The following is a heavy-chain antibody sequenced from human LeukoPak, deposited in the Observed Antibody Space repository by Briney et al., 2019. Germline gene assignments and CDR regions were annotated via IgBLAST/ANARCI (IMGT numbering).Heavy chain of an antibody. D-gene: IGHD6-19*01. CDR1: EFTFSNYW. Sequence: GGSLRLSCAASEFTFSNYWMSWVRQAPGKGLEWVANIKQDGSEKNYVDSVKGRFTISRDNAKNSLYLQMNSLRAEDTAVYYCARVHSSGWYSLNDWGQGTLVTVSS. J-gene: IGHJ4*02. CDR3: ARVHSSGWYSLND. CDR2: IKQDGSEK. V-gene: IGHV3-7*01.